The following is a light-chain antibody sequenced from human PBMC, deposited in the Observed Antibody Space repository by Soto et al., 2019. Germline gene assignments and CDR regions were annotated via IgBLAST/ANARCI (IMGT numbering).Light chain of an antibody. CDR3: QQLNNYPIP. J-gene: IGKJ5*01. CDR2: AAS. Sequence: DIQLTQSPSFLSASVGDRVTITCRASQGLSSDLAWYQQKPGKAPKLLIYAASTLQSGIPSRFSGSGSGTECTLTIRSLQPEDVATYDRQQLNNYPIPFGQGTRLEIK. V-gene: IGKV1-9*01. CDR1: QGLSSD.